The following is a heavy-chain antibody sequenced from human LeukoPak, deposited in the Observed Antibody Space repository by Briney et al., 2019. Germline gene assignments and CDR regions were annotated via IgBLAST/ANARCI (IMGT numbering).Heavy chain of an antibody. CDR1: GFTFSSYS. D-gene: IGHD6-19*01. Sequence: GGSLRLSCAASGFTFSSYSMNWVRQAPGKGLEWVSSISSSSSYIYYADSVKGRFTISRDNAKNSLYLQMNSLRAEDTAVYYCARGSLAGAYYYYGMDVWGHGTTVTVSS. CDR2: ISSSSSYI. J-gene: IGHJ6*02. V-gene: IGHV3-21*01. CDR3: ARGSLAGAYYYYGMDV.